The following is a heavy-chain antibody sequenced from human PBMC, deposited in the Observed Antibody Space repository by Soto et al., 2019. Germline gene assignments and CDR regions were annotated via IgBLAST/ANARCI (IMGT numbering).Heavy chain of an antibody. D-gene: IGHD2-21*02. CDR2: VWHDGTKK. CDR3: ARESTGTSYSGDSGIH. Sequence: GGSLRLSCVASGFAFRDLGMHWVRQAPGKGLEWVAVVWHDGTKKHYAESVKGRFTISRDNSKNAVYLQMNSLRVDDTAVYYCARESTGTSYSGDSGIHWGQGTLVTVSS. V-gene: IGHV3-33*01. CDR1: GFAFRDLG. J-gene: IGHJ4*02.